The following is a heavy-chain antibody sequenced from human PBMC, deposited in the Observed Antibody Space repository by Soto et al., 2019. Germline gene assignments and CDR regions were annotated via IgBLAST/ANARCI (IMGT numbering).Heavy chain of an antibody. V-gene: IGHV4-31*03. J-gene: IGHJ4*02. CDR3: ARFAQEENPKVGPWYYFDY. Sequence: SETLSLTCTVSGGSISSGGYFWSWVRQQPGKGLEWIGNIYYSGRTYYNPSLKSRVTLSLGTSKSQLSLQLRSVTAGDTAVYYCARFAQEENPKVGPWYYFDYWGQGTRVTVST. D-gene: IGHD6-13*01. CDR2: IYYSGRT. CDR1: GGSISSGGYF.